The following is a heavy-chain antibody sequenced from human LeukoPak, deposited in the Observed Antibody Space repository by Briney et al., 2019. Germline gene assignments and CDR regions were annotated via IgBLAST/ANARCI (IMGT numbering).Heavy chain of an antibody. CDR2: IRYDGSNK. CDR3: AKPLWGPPIDYYDSSGKSWFDP. J-gene: IGHJ5*02. V-gene: IGHV3-30*02. CDR1: GFTFSSYG. D-gene: IGHD3-22*01. Sequence: GGSLRLSCAASGFTFSSYGMHWVRQAPGKGLEWVAFIRYDGSNKYYADSVKGRFTISRDNSKNTLYLQMNSLRAEDTAVYYCAKPLWGPPIDYYDSSGKSWFDPWGQGTLVTVSS.